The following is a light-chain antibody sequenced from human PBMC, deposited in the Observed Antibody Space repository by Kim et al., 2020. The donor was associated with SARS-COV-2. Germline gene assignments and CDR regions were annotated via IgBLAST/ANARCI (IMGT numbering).Light chain of an antibody. Sequence: SSELTQDPAVSVALGQTVRITCQADSLRSYYASWYQQKPGQAPVLVIYGKNNRPSGIPDRFSGSSSGNTGSLTITGAQAEDEADYYCTSRDSRGLQLVFGGGTQLTVL. CDR1: SLRSYY. J-gene: IGLJ2*01. CDR2: GKN. V-gene: IGLV3-19*01. CDR3: TSRDSRGLQLV.